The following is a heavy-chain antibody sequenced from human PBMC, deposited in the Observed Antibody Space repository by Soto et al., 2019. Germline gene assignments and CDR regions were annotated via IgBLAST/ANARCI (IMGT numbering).Heavy chain of an antibody. J-gene: IGHJ6*02. CDR3: ARDPLGYYYYGMDV. Sequence: QVQLVQSGAEVKKPGSSVKVSCKASGGTFSSYAISWVRQAPGQGLEWMGGIIPIFGTANYAQKFQGRVTITADESTSTAYRELSSLRSEDTAVYYCARDPLGYYYYGMDVWGQGTTVTVSS. D-gene: IGHD7-27*01. CDR1: GGTFSSYA. V-gene: IGHV1-69*01. CDR2: IIPIFGTA.